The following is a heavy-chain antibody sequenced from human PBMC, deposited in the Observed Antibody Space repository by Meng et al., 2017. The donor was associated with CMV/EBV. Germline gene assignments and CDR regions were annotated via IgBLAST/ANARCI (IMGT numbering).Heavy chain of an antibody. D-gene: IGHD2-2*01. CDR3: ARTLQARYCSSTSCYKYGMDV. Sequence: GESLKISCAASRFTFSRYSMHWVRQAPGKGLEWVAVISYDGDNKHYADSVKGRFTVSRDNAKNTLYLQMNSLRTEDTAIYYCARTLQARYCSSTSCYKYGMDVWGQGTTVTVSS. J-gene: IGHJ6*02. V-gene: IGHV3-30*04. CDR1: RFTFSRYS. CDR2: ISYDGDNK.